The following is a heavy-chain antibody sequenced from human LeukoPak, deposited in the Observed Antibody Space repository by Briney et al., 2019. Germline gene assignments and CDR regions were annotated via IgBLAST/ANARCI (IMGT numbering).Heavy chain of an antibody. CDR2: IYYTGST. V-gene: IGHV4-59*01. J-gene: IGHJ2*01. CDR3: ARKATVTTNWYFDL. Sequence: SETLSLTCTVSGGSISSYYWSGIRQPPGKGLEWIGYIYYTGSTNYNPSLKSRVTISVDTSKNQFSLNLSSVTAADTAVYYCARKATVTTNWYFDLWGRGTLVTVSS. CDR1: GGSISSYY. D-gene: IGHD4-17*01.